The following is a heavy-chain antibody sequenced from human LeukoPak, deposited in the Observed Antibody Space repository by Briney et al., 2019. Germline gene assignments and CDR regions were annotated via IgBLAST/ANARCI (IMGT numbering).Heavy chain of an antibody. V-gene: IGHV1-2*02. CDR2: INPNSGGT. CDR1: GYTFTGYY. CDR3: AREEDTAMVPFDY. Sequence: ASVKVSCKASGYTFTGYYMHWVRQAPGQGLEWMGWINPNSGGTNYAQKFQSRVTMTRDTSISTAYMELSRLRSDDTAVYYCAREEDTAMVPFDYWGQGTLVTVSS. J-gene: IGHJ4*02. D-gene: IGHD5-18*01.